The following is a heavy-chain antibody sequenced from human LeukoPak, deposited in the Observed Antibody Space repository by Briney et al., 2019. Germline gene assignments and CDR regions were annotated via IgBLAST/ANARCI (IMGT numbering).Heavy chain of an antibody. J-gene: IGHJ6*02. CDR2: IYHSGST. D-gene: IGHD1-26*01. CDR1: GGSISSGGYY. V-gene: IGHV4-30-2*01. Sequence: PSQTLSLTCTVSGGSISSGGYYWSWLRQPPGKGLEWIGYIYHSGSTYYNPSLKSRVTISVDRSKNQFSLKLSSVTAADTAVYYCGGAGPYYYYGMDVWGQGTTVTVSS. CDR3: GGAGPYYYYGMDV.